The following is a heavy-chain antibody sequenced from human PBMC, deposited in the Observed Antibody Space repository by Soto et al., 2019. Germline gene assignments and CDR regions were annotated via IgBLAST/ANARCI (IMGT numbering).Heavy chain of an antibody. CDR2: ISSSSSYI. J-gene: IGHJ3*02. Sequence: EVQLVESGGGLVKPGGSLRLSCAASGFTFSSYSMNWVRQAPGKGLEWVSSISSSSSYIYYADSVKGRFTISRDNAKNSLYLQRNSLRAEDTAVYYCARGRHIVVVTASHDDAFDIWGQGTMVTVSS. CDR1: GFTFSSYS. CDR3: ARGRHIVVVTASHDDAFDI. V-gene: IGHV3-21*01. D-gene: IGHD2-21*02.